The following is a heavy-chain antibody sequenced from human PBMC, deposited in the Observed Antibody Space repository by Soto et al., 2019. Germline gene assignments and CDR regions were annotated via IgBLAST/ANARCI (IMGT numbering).Heavy chain of an antibody. CDR3: ARKGGYCSSTSCYAPYNWFDP. Sequence: SETLSLTCAVYGGSFSGYYWSWIRQPPGKGLEWIGEINHSGSTNYNPSLKSRVTISVDTSKNQFSLKLSSVTAADTAVYYCARKGGYCSSTSCYAPYNWFDPWGQGTLVTVS. CDR2: INHSGST. J-gene: IGHJ5*02. CDR1: GGSFSGYY. V-gene: IGHV4-34*01. D-gene: IGHD2-2*01.